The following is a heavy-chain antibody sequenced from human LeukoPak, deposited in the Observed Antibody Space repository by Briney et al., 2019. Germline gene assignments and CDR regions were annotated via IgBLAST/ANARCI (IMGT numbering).Heavy chain of an antibody. CDR3: ARDIAYYGSGSYSPFDY. J-gene: IGHJ4*02. D-gene: IGHD3-10*01. CDR2: ISYGGSNK. Sequence: PGRSLRLSCAASGFTSSSYAMHWVRQAPGKGLEWVAVISYGGSNKYYADSVKGRFTISRDNSKNTLYLQMNSLRAEDTAVYYCARDIAYYGSGSYSPFDYWGQGTLVTVSS. CDR1: GFTSSSYA. V-gene: IGHV3-30*04.